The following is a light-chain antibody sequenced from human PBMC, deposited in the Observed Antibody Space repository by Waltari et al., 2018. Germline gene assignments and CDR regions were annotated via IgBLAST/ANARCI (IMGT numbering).Light chain of an antibody. V-gene: IGKV4-1*01. CDR3: QQSYSTPLT. J-gene: IGKJ4*01. CDR2: WAS. Sequence: DIVMTQSPDSLAVSLGERATLNCKSSQSVLYSSNNKNYLAWYQQKPGQPPKLLIYWASTRASGVPDRFSGSGSGTDFTLTISSLQAEDVAVYYCQQSYSTPLTFGGGTKVEIK. CDR1: QSVLYSSNNKNY.